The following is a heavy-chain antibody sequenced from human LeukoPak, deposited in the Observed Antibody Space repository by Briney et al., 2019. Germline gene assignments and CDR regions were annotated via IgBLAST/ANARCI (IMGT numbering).Heavy chain of an antibody. CDR3: ARGPPIYY. J-gene: IGHJ4*02. CDR1: GGSISSSSYY. D-gene: IGHD2-21*01. V-gene: IGHV4-39*07. Sequence: SETLSLTCTVSGGSISSSSYYWGWIRQPPGKGLEWIGEINHSGSTNYNPSLKSRVTISVDTSKNQFSLKLSSVTAADTAVYYCARGPPIYYWGQGTLVTVSS. CDR2: INHSGST.